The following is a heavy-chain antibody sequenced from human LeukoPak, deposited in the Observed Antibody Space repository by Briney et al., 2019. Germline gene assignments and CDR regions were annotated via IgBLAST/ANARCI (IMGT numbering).Heavy chain of an antibody. D-gene: IGHD6-13*01. Sequence: PSETLSLTCTVSGGSISSYYWSWIRQPPGKGLEWIGYIYDSGSTKYNPSLTSRVTISVDTSKNQFSLKLRSVTAADTAMYYCARAYSSTKVDYCGQGNLVTVSS. CDR1: GGSISSYY. V-gene: IGHV4-59*01. J-gene: IGHJ4*02. CDR3: ARAYSSTKVDY. CDR2: IYDSGST.